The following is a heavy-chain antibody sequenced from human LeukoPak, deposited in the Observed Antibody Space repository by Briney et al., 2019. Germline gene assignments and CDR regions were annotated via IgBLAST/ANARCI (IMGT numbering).Heavy chain of an antibody. CDR1: GFTFSSYA. CDR3: ARLVGYDSSGPDY. Sequence: GGSLRLSCAASGFTFSSYAMHWVRQAPGKGLEWVAVISYDGSNKYYADSVKGRFTISRDNSKNTLYLQMNSLRAEDTAVYYCARLVGYDSSGPDYWGQGTLVTVSS. D-gene: IGHD3-22*01. J-gene: IGHJ4*02. V-gene: IGHV3-30-3*01. CDR2: ISYDGSNK.